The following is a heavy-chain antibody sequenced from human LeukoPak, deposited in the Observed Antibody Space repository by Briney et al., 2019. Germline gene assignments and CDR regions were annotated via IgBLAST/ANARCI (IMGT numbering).Heavy chain of an antibody. CDR1: GGSLSSYY. Sequence: SETLSLTCAVYGGSLSSYYWSWIRQPPGKGLEWIGYIYYSGSTNYNPSLKSRVTISVDTSKNQFSLKLSSVTAADTAVYYCARDARYFYGGNRPYYYYMDVWGKGTTVTVSS. CDR3: ARDARYFYGGNRPYYYYMDV. J-gene: IGHJ6*03. CDR2: IYYSGST. D-gene: IGHD4-23*01. V-gene: IGHV4-59*01.